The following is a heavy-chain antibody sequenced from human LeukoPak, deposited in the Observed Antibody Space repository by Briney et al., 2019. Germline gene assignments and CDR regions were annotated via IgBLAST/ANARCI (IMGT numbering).Heavy chain of an antibody. CDR1: GFIFSNYW. V-gene: IGHV3-74*01. CDR2: IKTDGSTI. J-gene: IGHJ6*03. Sequence: GGSLRLSCAASGFIFSNYWMHWVRQAPGKGLVWVSRIKTDGSTITYADSVKGRFTISRDNAMNTLYLQMNSLGAEDTAVYYCARVDLAAAGIGYYYYMDVWGKGTTVTVSS. D-gene: IGHD6-13*01. CDR3: ARVDLAAAGIGYYYYMDV.